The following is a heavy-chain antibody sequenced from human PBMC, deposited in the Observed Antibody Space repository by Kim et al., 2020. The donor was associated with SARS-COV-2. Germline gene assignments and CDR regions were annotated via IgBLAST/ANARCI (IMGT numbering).Heavy chain of an antibody. J-gene: IGHJ4*02. CDR3: ERLYVDQSGRIDY. Sequence: YNPSLKSQVNISVDRYKNKFSLKLRSVTAADTAVYYCERLYVDQSGRIDYWGQGTLVTVSA. V-gene: IGHV4-59*08. D-gene: IGHD3-10*02.